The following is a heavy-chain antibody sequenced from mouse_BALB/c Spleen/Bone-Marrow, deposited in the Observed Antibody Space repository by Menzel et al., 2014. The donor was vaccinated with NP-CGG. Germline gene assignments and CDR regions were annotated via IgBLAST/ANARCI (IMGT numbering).Heavy chain of an antibody. CDR1: GFTFSSYG. CDR2: ISGGGSYR. CDR3: ATQYFDY. Sequence: EVKLVESGGGLVKPGGSLKLSCTASGFTFSSYGMSWVRQTPEKRLEWVATISGGGSYRYYPDSVQGRITISRDNAKNNLYLQMSSLRSEDTALYYCATQYFDYWGQGTTLTVSS. J-gene: IGHJ2*01. V-gene: IGHV5-9-2*01.